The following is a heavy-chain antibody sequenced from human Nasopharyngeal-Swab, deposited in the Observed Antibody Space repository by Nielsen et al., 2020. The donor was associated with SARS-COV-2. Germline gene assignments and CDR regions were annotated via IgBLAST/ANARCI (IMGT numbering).Heavy chain of an antibody. V-gene: IGHV3-30*18. D-gene: IGHD3-16*01. J-gene: IGHJ6*02. CDR1: GFTFSSYG. CDR3: AEDWASYGMDV. Sequence: SLKISCAASGFTFSSYGMHWVRQAPGKGLEWVAVISYDGSNKYYADSVKGRFTISRDNSKNTLYLQMNSLRAEDTAVYYCAEDWASYGMDVWGQGTTVTVSS. CDR2: ISYDGSNK.